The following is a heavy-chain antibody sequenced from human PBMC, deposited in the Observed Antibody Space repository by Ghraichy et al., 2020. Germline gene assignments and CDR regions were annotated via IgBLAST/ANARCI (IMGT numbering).Heavy chain of an antibody. J-gene: IGHJ4*02. CDR1: GGSISSYY. V-gene: IGHV4-59*08. CDR2: VYDSGAT. CDR3: ARHATASSSWFQIDF. D-gene: IGHD6-13*01. Sequence: SETLSLTCTVSGGSISSYYWSWVRQSPGKGFQWIGYVYDSGATHYNPSLNSRLTISVDTSKNQFSLKLTSVTAADTAVYYCARHATASSSWFQIDFWGQGTLVTVSS.